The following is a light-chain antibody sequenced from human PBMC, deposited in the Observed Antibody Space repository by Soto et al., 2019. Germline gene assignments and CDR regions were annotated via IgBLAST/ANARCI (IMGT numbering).Light chain of an antibody. CDR1: SSDVGGYNY. CDR3: SFFTSSHTGV. V-gene: IGLV2-14*01. J-gene: IGLJ3*02. Sequence: QSALTQPASVSGSPGQSITISCTGTSSDVGGYNYVSWYQQHPGKAPKLMIYEISNRPSGVSNRFSGSQSGNTASLIISGLQAEDEADYYCSFFTSSHTGVFGGGTKVTVL. CDR2: EIS.